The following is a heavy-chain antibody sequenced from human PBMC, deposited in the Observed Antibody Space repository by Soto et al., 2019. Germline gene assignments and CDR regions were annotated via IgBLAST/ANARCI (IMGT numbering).Heavy chain of an antibody. CDR3: ARHPGLDFWSGYSRIQYMDV. Sequence: SETLSLTCTVSGGSISSSSYYWGWIRQPPGKGLEWIGSIYYSGSTYYNPSLKSRVTISVDTSKNQFSLKLSSVTAADTAVYYCARHPGLDFWSGYSRIQYMDVWGKRTTVTGSS. CDR2: IYYSGST. CDR1: GGSISSSSYY. V-gene: IGHV4-39*01. J-gene: IGHJ6*03. D-gene: IGHD3-3*01.